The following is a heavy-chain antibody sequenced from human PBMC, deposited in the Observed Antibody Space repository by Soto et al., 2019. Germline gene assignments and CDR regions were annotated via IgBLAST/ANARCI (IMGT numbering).Heavy chain of an antibody. V-gene: IGHV3-21*01. CDR1: GFPFSSYS. CDR2: ISSNSSYI. Sequence: PGGSLTLSCAASGFPFSSYSMHWVRQAPGKGLGWVSSISSNSSYIYDADSGKGRFTIASDNAKNSLYLQMNSLRAEDRAVYYCARDRYYGSGSYYNPKCMDVWGEGTKVPFS. J-gene: IGHJ6*02. D-gene: IGHD3-10*01. CDR3: ARDRYYGSGSYYNPKCMDV.